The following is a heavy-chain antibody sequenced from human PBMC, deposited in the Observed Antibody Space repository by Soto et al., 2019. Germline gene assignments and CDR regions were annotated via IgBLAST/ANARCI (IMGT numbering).Heavy chain of an antibody. J-gene: IGHJ4*02. CDR2: IYWDDDK. V-gene: IGHV2-5*02. CDR1: GFSLRNSGVG. Sequence: QITLKESGPTLVKPTQTLTLTCTFSGFSLRNSGVGVGSISQPPGNALEWLALIYWDDDKRYRPALKSRLTITKDTSKNQLVLTMTTMDPVDTVTYCCAHPPTGGFYFDYWGQGTLVTVSS. CDR3: AHPPTGGFYFDY. D-gene: IGHD4-17*01.